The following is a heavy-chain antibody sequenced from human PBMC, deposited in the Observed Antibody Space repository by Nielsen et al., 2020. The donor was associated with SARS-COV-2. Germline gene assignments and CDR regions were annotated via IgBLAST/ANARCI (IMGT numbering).Heavy chain of an antibody. D-gene: IGHD6-19*01. CDR3: AREGPEIAVAGSGLDV. CDR1: GFTISTYA. V-gene: IGHV3-48*04. CDR2: ISSSGSTM. Sequence: GGSLRLSCVVSGFTISTYAMSWVRQAPGKGLEWVSYISSSGSTMYYADSVKGRFTISRDNAKRSLNLQMNSLRAEDTGVYYCAREGPEIAVAGSGLDVWGQGTTVTVSS. J-gene: IGHJ6*02.